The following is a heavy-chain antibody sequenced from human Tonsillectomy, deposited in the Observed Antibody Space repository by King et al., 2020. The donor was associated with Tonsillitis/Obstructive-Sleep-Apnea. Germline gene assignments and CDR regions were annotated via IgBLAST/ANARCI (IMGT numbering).Heavy chain of an antibody. V-gene: IGHV1-69*10. CDR1: GGTFSSYA. CDR2: IIPILGIA. D-gene: IGHD6-19*01. J-gene: IGHJ3*02. CDR3: ARDKAAAGIAVAAMDAFDI. Sequence: VQLVESGAEVKKPGSSVKVSCKASGGTFSSYAITWVRQAPGQGLEWMGGIIPILGIANYAQKFQSRVTFTADRSTSTAYMELSSLRSEETAMYYCARDKAAAGIAVAAMDAFDIWGQGTMVTVSS.